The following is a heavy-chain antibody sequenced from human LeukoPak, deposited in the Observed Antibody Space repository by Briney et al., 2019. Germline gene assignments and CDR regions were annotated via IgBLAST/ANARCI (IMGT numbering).Heavy chain of an antibody. Sequence: GESLKISCKGSGYSFTSYWIGWVRQMPGKGLEWMGIIYPGDSDTRYSPSFQGQVTISAEKSISTAYLQWSSLKASDTAMYYCARAECSGGSCYNPYYFDYWGQGTLVTVSS. D-gene: IGHD2-15*01. CDR1: GYSFTSYW. CDR3: ARAECSGGSCYNPYYFDY. V-gene: IGHV5-51*01. J-gene: IGHJ4*02. CDR2: IYPGDSDT.